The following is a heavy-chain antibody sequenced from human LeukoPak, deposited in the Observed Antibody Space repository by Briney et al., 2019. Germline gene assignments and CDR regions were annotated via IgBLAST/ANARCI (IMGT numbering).Heavy chain of an antibody. CDR2: IIPIFGTA. CDR3: ARFAYSSSSGSETDY. CDR1: GGTFSSYA. J-gene: IGHJ4*02. Sequence: SVKVSCKASGGTFSSYAISWVRQAPGQGLEWMGGIIPIFGTANYAQKFQGRVTITADESTSAAYMELSSLRSEDTAVYSCARFAYSSSSGSETDYWGQGTLVTVSS. V-gene: IGHV1-69*01. D-gene: IGHD6-6*01.